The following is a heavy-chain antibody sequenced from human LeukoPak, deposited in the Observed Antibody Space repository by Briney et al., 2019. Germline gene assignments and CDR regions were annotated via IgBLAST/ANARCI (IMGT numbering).Heavy chain of an antibody. CDR2: IYYSGST. J-gene: IGHJ4*02. CDR1: GGSISSSSYY. D-gene: IGHD3-9*01. V-gene: IGHV4-39*07. Sequence: SETLSLTCTVSGGSISSSSYYWGWIRQPPGKGPEWIGSIYYSGSTYYNPSLKSRVTISVDTSKNQFSLKLSSVTAADTAVYYCARVNGYFDWGQGTLVTVSS. CDR3: ARVNGYFD.